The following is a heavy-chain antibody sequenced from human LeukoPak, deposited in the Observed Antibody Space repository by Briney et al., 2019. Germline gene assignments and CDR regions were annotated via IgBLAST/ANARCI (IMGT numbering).Heavy chain of an antibody. Sequence: PGGSLRLSCAASGFIFSSYWMTWVRQAPGQGLESVANIKQDGSEKYYVNSVKGRFTISRDNAKNSLYLQMNSLRAEDTAVYYCARGTAVALSPFDYWGQGTLVTVSS. CDR2: IKQDGSEK. CDR1: GFIFSSYW. CDR3: ARGTAVALSPFDY. D-gene: IGHD5-18*01. J-gene: IGHJ4*02. V-gene: IGHV3-7*04.